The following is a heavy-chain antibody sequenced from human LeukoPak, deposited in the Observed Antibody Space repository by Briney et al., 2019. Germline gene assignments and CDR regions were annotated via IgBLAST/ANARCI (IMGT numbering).Heavy chain of an antibody. CDR3: ARASVLLSADY. J-gene: IGHJ4*02. V-gene: IGHV4-59*01. CDR2: IYNSGGT. Sequence: SETLSLTCTVSGGFITSSFYWSWIRQSPGKGLEWIGYIYNSGGTKYNPSLKSRLTISVDTSKNQFSLNLSSVTAADTAVYYCARASVLLSADYWGQGTLVTVSS. CDR1: GGFITSSFY. D-gene: IGHD3-16*01.